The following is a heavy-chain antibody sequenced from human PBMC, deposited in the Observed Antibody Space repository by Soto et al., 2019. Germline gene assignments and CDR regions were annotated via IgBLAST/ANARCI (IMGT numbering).Heavy chain of an antibody. V-gene: IGHV3-23*01. CDR3: ARDPPATRHGMDV. CDR1: GFTFSNYG. J-gene: IGHJ6*02. Sequence: EVQVLESGGGLVQPGGSLRLSCAASGFTFSNYGMSWVRQAPGKGLEWVSSISGSGGRTYYADSVKGRFTISRDNSKNTLYLQTDSLRAEDTAFYYCARDPPATRHGMDVWGQGTTVTVSS. CDR2: ISGSGGRT.